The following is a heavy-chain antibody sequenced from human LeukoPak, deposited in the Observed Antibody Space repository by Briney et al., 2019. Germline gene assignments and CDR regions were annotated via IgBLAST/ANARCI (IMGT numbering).Heavy chain of an antibody. CDR2: IIGSGGST. D-gene: IGHD4-17*01. J-gene: IGHJ4*02. Sequence: GGSLRLSCAASGFIFSSYGMSWVRQAPGKGLEWVSAIIGSGGSTYYADSVKARFTISRDNSKNTLYLQMNSLRAEDTAVYYCAKDQTTGTPPFDYWGQGTLVTVSS. CDR1: GFIFSSYG. V-gene: IGHV3-23*01. CDR3: AKDQTTGTPPFDY.